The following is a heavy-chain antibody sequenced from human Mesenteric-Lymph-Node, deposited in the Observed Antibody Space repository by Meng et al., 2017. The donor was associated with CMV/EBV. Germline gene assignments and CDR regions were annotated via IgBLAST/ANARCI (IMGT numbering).Heavy chain of an antibody. Sequence: KASGDNVGNYGIAWVRQARGQGLEWLGWVSGYKGKTDYAQSLQGRITLTSDKATTTSYLELRGLRPDDTAIYYCARAVGRRATTFDYWGQGTLVTVSS. CDR3: ARAVGRRATTFDY. D-gene: IGHD1-1*01. J-gene: IGHJ4*01. CDR2: VSGYKGKT. V-gene: IGHV1-18*01. CDR1: GDNVGNYG.